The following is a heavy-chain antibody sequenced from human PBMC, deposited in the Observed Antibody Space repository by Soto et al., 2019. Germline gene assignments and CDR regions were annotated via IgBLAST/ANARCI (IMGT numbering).Heavy chain of an antibody. Sequence: SETLSLTCTVSGGSISSYYWSWIRQPPGKGLEWIGYIYYSGSTNYNPSLKSRVTISVDTSKNQFSLKLSSVTAADTAVYYCARGNYYDSSGYYDLWGQGTLVTVSS. CDR1: GGSISSYY. D-gene: IGHD3-22*01. CDR2: IYYSGST. V-gene: IGHV4-59*01. CDR3: ARGNYYDSSGYYDL. J-gene: IGHJ5*02.